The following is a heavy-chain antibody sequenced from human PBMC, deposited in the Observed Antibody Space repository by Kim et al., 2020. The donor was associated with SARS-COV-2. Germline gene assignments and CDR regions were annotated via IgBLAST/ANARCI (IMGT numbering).Heavy chain of an antibody. J-gene: IGHJ6*02. CDR1: GGTFSSYA. Sequence: SVKVSCKASGGTFSSYAISWVRQAPGQGLEWMGGIIPIFGTANYAQKFQGRVTITADESTSTAYMELSSLRSEDTAVYYCARPWDYYGSGRGDYYYGMDVWGQGTTVTVSS. CDR3: ARPWDYYGSGRGDYYYGMDV. D-gene: IGHD3-10*01. CDR2: IIPIFGTA. V-gene: IGHV1-69*13.